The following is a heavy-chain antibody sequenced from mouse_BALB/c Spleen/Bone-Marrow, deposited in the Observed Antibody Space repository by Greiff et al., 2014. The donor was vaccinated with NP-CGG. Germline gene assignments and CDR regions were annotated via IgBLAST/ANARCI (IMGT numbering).Heavy chain of an antibody. CDR2: IYPGDGDT. CDR3: ARVGFSFDY. D-gene: IGHD3-1*01. CDR1: GYAFSTYW. V-gene: IGHV1-80*01. J-gene: IGHJ2*01. Sequence: QVQLQQSGAELVRPGSSVKISCKASGYAFSTYWMNWVKQRPGQGLEWIGQIYPGDGDTNYNEKFKGKATLTADKSSSIASIQLSSLTSEDSAVYFCARVGFSFDYWGQGTTLTVSS.